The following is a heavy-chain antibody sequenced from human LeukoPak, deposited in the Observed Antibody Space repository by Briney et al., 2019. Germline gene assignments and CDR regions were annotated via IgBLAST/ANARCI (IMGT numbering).Heavy chain of an antibody. CDR2: KYYSGSA. CDR1: GVSVSDGRYY. D-gene: IGHD2-2*01. Sequence: PSQTLSLTCNVSGVSVSDGRYYWTWIRQHPGKGLEWIGYKYYSGSAKYNPSLKSRLSISIDTSKNQFSLQLSSVPAADTAPYYCATTYCSGISCLDVFNMWGQGTRVTVSS. J-gene: IGHJ3*02. V-gene: IGHV4-31*03. CDR3: ATTYCSGISCLDVFNM.